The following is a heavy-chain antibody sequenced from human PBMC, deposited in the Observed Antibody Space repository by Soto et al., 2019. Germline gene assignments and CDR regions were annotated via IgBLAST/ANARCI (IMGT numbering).Heavy chain of an antibody. D-gene: IGHD2-2*01. J-gene: IGHJ4*02. CDR3: AIVLGDRDYCSSTSCYFWAFDY. CDR1: GGSISSGGYY. CDR2: IYYSGST. V-gene: IGHV4-31*03. Sequence: PSETLSLTCTVSGGSISSGGYYWIWIRQHPGKGLEWIGYIYYSGSTYYNPSLKSRVTISVDTSKNQFSLKLSSVTAADTAVYYCAIVLGDRDYCSSTSCYFWAFDYWGQGTLVTVS.